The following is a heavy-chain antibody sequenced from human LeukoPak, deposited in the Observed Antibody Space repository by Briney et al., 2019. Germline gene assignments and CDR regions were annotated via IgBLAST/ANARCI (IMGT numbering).Heavy chain of an antibody. V-gene: IGHV1-8*01. CDR3: ARGSGYYDYVWGSYRSKQYYFDY. Sequence: WASVKVSCKASGYTFTSYDINWVRQATGQGLEWMGWMNPNSGDTGYAQKFQGRVTMTRNTSRSTAYMELSSLRSEDTAVYYCARGSGYYDYVWGSYRSKQYYFDYWGQGTLVTVSS. CDR1: GYTFTSYD. J-gene: IGHJ4*02. CDR2: MNPNSGDT. D-gene: IGHD3-16*02.